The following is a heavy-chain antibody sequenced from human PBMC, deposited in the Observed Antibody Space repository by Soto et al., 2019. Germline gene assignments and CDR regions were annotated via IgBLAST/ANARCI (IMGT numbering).Heavy chain of an antibody. CDR3: ARYKSNYYYGMDV. CDR2: IYYSGTT. J-gene: IGHJ6*02. CDR1: GYSISSSNW. Sequence: SETLSLTCAVSGYSISSSNWWGWIRQPPGKGLEWIGYIYYSGTTYYNPSLKSRVTMSVDTSKNQFSLKLTSVTAVDTAVYYCARYKSNYYYGMDVWGQGTTVTVSS. V-gene: IGHV4-28*01. D-gene: IGHD1-20*01.